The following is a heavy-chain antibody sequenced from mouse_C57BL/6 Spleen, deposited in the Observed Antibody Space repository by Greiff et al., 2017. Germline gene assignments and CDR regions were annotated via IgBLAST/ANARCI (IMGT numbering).Heavy chain of an antibody. CDR3: ARRGYYDYGYAMDY. CDR2: INPGSGGT. V-gene: IGHV1-54*01. Sequence: LMESGAELVRPGTSVKVSCKASGYAFTNYLIEWVKQRPGQGLEWIGVINPGSGGTNYNEKFKGKATLTADKSSSTAYMQLSSLTSEDSAVYFCARRGYYDYGYAMDYWGQGTSVTVSS. CDR1: GYAFTNYL. D-gene: IGHD2-4*01. J-gene: IGHJ4*01.